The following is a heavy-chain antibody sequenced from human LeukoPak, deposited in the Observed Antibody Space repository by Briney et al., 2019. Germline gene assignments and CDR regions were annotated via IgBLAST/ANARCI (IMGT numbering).Heavy chain of an antibody. D-gene: IGHD6-19*01. J-gene: IGHJ4*02. CDR2: ISHDGNDR. CDR1: GFTFSSYD. V-gene: IGHV3-30*18. Sequence: GGSLRLSCAASGFTFSSYDMHWVRQAPGKGLEWVAVISHDGNDRYYADSVKGRFTVSRDHSKSTLYLQMNSLRAEDTAVYYCAKDGRGSHSSGSNFDSWGQGTLVTVSS. CDR3: AKDGRGSHSSGSNFDS.